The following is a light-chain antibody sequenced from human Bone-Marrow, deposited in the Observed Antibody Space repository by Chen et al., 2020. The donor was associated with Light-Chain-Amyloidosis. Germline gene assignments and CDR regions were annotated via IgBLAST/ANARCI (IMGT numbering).Light chain of an antibody. CDR3: MQALQSVT. CDR2: LGS. Sequence: DMVMTQSPLSLPVTPGEPASISCRSSQSLLHANGYNYLDWYLQKPGQSPQLLIYLGSNRAAGVPDRFSGSGSCTDFTLKISRVEAEDVGVYYCMQALQSVTFGQGTRLEI. V-gene: IGKV2-28*01. J-gene: IGKJ5*01. CDR1: QSLLHANGYNY.